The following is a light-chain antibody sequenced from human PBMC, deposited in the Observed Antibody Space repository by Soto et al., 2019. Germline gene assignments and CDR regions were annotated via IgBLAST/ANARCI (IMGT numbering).Light chain of an antibody. CDR1: SSDIGGYNY. CDR2: DVR. Sequence: QSALTQPASASGSPGQSITISCTGTSSDIGGYNYISWYQQHPGKAPKFIIYDVRNRPSGVSNRFSGSRSGNTASLTISGLAAEDEAYYYCSSYASSSTVIFGGGTKLTVL. CDR3: SSYASSSTVI. J-gene: IGLJ2*01. V-gene: IGLV2-14*03.